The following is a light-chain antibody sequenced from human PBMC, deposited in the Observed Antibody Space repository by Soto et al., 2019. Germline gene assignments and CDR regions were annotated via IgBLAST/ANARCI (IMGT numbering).Light chain of an antibody. CDR3: QQRYNWPQT. Sequence: EVVLTQSPATLSLSPGERAILSCRTSQSVSRTLAWYQQKSGQAPRLLIYDASNRATGIPTRFSGSGSGTDFTLTISSLEPEDFAVYYCQQRYNWPQTFGQGTKVEIK. V-gene: IGKV3-11*01. CDR1: QSVSRT. CDR2: DAS. J-gene: IGKJ1*01.